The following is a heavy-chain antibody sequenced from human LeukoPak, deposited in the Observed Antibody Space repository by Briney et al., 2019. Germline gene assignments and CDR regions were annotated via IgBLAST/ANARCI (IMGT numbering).Heavy chain of an antibody. CDR2: IDISGGST. CDR3: ANEVRPNDY. V-gene: IGHV3-23*01. Sequence: GGSLRLSCGASGFTFRSHAMCWVPRAPGKGLEWVASIDISGGSTYYEDSVQGRFTISRDNSKNTLYFDMHSLRIEYKALPGCANEVRPNDYWGQGTLVTVSS. CDR1: GFTFRSHA. J-gene: IGHJ4*02. D-gene: IGHD1-1*01.